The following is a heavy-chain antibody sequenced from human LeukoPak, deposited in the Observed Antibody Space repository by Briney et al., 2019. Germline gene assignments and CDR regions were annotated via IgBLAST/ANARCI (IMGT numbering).Heavy chain of an antibody. Sequence: GGSLRLSCAASGFTFSSYGMHWVRQAPGKGLEWVAFIRYDGSNKYYADSVKGRFTISRDNSKDTLYLQMSSLRAEDTAVYYCAREGSSGWSDYWGQGTLVTVSS. CDR2: IRYDGSNK. J-gene: IGHJ4*02. V-gene: IGHV3-30*02. CDR1: GFTFSSYG. D-gene: IGHD6-19*01. CDR3: AREGSSGWSDY.